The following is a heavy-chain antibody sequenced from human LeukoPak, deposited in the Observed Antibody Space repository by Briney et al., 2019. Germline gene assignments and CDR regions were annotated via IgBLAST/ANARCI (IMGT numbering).Heavy chain of an antibody. Sequence: GGSLRLSCAASGFTFSSYSMNWVRQAPGKGLEWVSYISSSSSTIYYADSVKGRFTISRDNAKNSLYLQMNSLRAEDTAVYYCARVSPSPNYDILTGYYVSSPDAFDIWGQGTMVTVSS. V-gene: IGHV3-48*01. D-gene: IGHD3-9*01. CDR1: GFTFSSYS. CDR2: ISSSSSTI. J-gene: IGHJ3*02. CDR3: ARVSPSPNYDILTGYYVSSPDAFDI.